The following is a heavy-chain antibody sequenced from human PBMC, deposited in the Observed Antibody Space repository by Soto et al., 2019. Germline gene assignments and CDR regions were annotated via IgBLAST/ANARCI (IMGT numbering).Heavy chain of an antibody. CDR1: GFTFGSYW. D-gene: IGHD5-18*01. V-gene: IGHV3-74*03. CDR3: ARDGDTAMLPIDF. Sequence: EVQLVESGGGLVQPGGSLRLSCAASGFTFGSYWMHWVRQVPGKGLVWVSRINSDGSSTKYADSVKGRFTISRDNAKNTLYLQMTSLRAEDTAVYYCARDGDTAMLPIDFWGQGTLVTVSS. J-gene: IGHJ4*02. CDR2: INSDGSST.